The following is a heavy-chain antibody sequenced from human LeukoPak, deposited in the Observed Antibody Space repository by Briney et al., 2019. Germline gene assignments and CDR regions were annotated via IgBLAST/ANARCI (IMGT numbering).Heavy chain of an antibody. D-gene: IGHD3-22*01. J-gene: IGHJ2*01. CDR3: ARDAPDYYDSSFYWYFDL. CDR1: GYTFTSYG. Sequence: ASVKVSCKASGYTFTSYGISWVRQAPGQGLEWMGWISAYNGNTNYAQRLQGRVIMTTDTSTSTAYMELRSLRSDDTAVYYCARDAPDYYDSSFYWYFDLWGRGTLVTVSS. CDR2: ISAYNGNT. V-gene: IGHV1-18*01.